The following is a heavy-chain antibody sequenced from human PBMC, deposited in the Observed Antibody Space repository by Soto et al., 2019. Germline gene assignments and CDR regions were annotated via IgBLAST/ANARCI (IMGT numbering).Heavy chain of an antibody. Sequence: GGSLRLSCAASGFTFSSYAMSWVRQAPGKGLEWVSAISGSGGSTYYADSVKGRFTISRDNSKNTLYLQMNSLRAEDTAVYYFAKDLGYCSGGSCFQYFQHWGQGTLVTVSS. CDR1: GFTFSSYA. CDR2: ISGSGGST. V-gene: IGHV3-23*01. CDR3: AKDLGYCSGGSCFQYFQH. D-gene: IGHD2-15*01. J-gene: IGHJ1*01.